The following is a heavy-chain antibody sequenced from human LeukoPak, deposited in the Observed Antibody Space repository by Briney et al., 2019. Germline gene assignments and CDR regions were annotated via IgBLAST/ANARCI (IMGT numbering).Heavy chain of an antibody. CDR2: ISFDGSNK. CDR1: GFTLSSYV. Sequence: SGGSLRLSCAASGFTLSSYVMHWVRQAPGEGLEWVAVISFDGSNKYYGDSLKGRFTISRDNSKNTLYLQMNSLRGEDMAIYYCARDFGWLSGFDYWGQGTLVTVSS. J-gene: IGHJ4*02. V-gene: IGHV3-30-3*01. CDR3: ARDFGWLSGFDY. D-gene: IGHD3-9*01.